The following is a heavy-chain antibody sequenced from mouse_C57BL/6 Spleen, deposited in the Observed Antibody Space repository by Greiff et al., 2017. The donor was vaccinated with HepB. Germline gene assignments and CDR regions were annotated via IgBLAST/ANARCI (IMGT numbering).Heavy chain of an antibody. V-gene: IGHV1-82*01. J-gene: IGHJ2*01. CDR3: AIYSNHGY. Sequence: VQLQESGPELVKPGASVKISCKASGYAFSSSWMNWVKQRPGKGLEWIGRIYPGDGDTNYNGKFKGKATLTADKSSSTAYMQLSSLTSEDSAVYFCAIYSNHGYWGQGTTLTVSS. CDR2: IYPGDGDT. CDR1: GYAFSSSW. D-gene: IGHD2-5*01.